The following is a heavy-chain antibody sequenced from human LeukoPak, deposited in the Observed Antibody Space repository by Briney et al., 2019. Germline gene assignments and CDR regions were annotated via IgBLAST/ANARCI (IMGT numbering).Heavy chain of an antibody. V-gene: IGHV3-30-3*01. CDR1: GFTFSSYA. Sequence: GRSLRLSCVASGFTFSSYAMHWVRQAPGKGLEWVAVISYDGSNKYYADSVKGRFTISRDNSKNTLYLQMNSLRAEDTAVYYCARLVVTVYDAFDIWGQGTMVTVSS. CDR2: ISYDGSNK. D-gene: IGHD2-21*02. CDR3: ARLVVTVYDAFDI. J-gene: IGHJ3*02.